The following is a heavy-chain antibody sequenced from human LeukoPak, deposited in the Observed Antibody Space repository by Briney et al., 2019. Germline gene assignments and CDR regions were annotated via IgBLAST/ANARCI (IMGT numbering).Heavy chain of an antibody. J-gene: IGHJ4*02. CDR2: ISSSSSYI. V-gene: IGHV3-21*04. D-gene: IGHD3-22*01. CDR3: AKDSAGSSGYFAY. Sequence: PGGSLRLSCAASGFTFSSYSMNWVRQAPGKGLEWVSSISSSSSYIYYADSVKGRFTISRDNAKNSLYLQMNSLRAEDTALYYCAKDSAGSSGYFAYWGQGTLVTVSS. CDR1: GFTFSSYS.